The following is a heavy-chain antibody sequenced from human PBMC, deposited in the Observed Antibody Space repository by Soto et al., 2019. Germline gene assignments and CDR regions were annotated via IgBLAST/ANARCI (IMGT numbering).Heavy chain of an antibody. V-gene: IGHV4-39*01. D-gene: IGHD3-22*01. CDR1: GGSILDSTYY. Sequence: PSETLSLTCTVSGGSILDSTYYWAWIRQSPGKGLEWIGTIFYSGGTFYTPSLKSRVIMSVDTSNNQFSLKLSSVTAADTAVYYCARQASGYYYGWFDPWGQGTLVTVSS. CDR2: IFYSGGT. J-gene: IGHJ5*02. CDR3: ARQASGYYYGWFDP.